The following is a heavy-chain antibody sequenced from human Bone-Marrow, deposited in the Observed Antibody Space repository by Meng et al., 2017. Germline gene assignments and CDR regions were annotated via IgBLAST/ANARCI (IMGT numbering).Heavy chain of an antibody. CDR1: GFTFSSYA. D-gene: IGHD3-10*01. V-gene: IGHV3-64*01. Sequence: GGSLRLSCAASGFTFSSYAMHWVRQAPGKGLEYVSAISSNGGSTYYANSVKGRFTISRDNSKNTLYLQMGSLRAEDMAVYYCARERGQTTYYYGSGSADYYYGMDVWGQGTTVTVSS. J-gene: IGHJ6*02. CDR2: ISSNGGST. CDR3: ARERGQTTYYYGSGSADYYYGMDV.